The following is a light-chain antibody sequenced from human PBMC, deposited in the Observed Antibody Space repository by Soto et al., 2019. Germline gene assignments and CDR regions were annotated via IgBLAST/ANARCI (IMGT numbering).Light chain of an antibody. J-gene: IGKJ2*01. Sequence: EIVMTQSPATLSVSPGERATLSCRASQSVSRNLAWYQHKPGQAPRLLIYGASTRATNIPARFSGSGSGTDFTLTISSLQSEDFAVYYCHQYDNWPPMYTFGQGTKLEIK. CDR3: HQYDNWPPMYT. CDR2: GAS. V-gene: IGKV3-15*01. CDR1: QSVSRN.